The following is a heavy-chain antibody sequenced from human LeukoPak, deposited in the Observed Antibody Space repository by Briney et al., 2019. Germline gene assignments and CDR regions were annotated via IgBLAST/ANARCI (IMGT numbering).Heavy chain of an antibody. V-gene: IGHV4-34*01. CDR2: INHSGST. CDR1: GGSLSGYY. D-gene: IGHD4-17*01. J-gene: IGHJ3*02. Sequence: SETLSLTCAVYGGSLSGYYWSWIRQPPGKGLEWIGEINHSGSTNYNPSLKSRVTISVDTSTNQFSLKLSSVTAADTAVYYCARRGDYGDYLRRDAFDIWGQGTMVTVSS. CDR3: ARRGDYGDYLRRDAFDI.